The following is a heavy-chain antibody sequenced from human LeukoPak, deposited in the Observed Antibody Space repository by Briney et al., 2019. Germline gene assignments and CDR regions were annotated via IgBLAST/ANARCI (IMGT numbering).Heavy chain of an antibody. Sequence: PSETLSLTCTVSGGSSTSYYWSWIRQPPGKGLEWIGYIYYSGSTNYNPSLKSRVTISVDTSKNQFSLKLSSVTAADTAVYYCARLLGMTSVTPFDYWGQGTLVTVSS. J-gene: IGHJ4*02. D-gene: IGHD4-17*01. CDR2: IYYSGST. CDR1: GGSSTSYY. CDR3: ARLLGMTSVTPFDY. V-gene: IGHV4-59*08.